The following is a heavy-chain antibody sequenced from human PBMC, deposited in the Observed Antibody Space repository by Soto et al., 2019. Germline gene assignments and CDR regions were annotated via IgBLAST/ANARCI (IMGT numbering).Heavy chain of an antibody. CDR1: GGSFSGYY. V-gene: IGHV4-34*01. Sequence: ETLSLTCAVYGGSFSGYYWSWIRKTPEKGQEWIGEINHSGCTNYYPSLKSRVTISVDTSKNQFSLKLSSVTAADTAVYYCASCLKRWLHKVADWYFDLWGRGTLVTVSS. CDR2: INHSGCT. J-gene: IGHJ2*01. D-gene: IGHD5-12*01. CDR3: ASCLKRWLHKVADWYFDL.